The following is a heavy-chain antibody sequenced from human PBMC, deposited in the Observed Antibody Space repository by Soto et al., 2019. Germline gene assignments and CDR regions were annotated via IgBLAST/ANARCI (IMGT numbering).Heavy chain of an antibody. CDR1: GYNFTPFW. D-gene: IGHD1-1*01. CDR2: IYHGDSDA. Sequence: PGESLKISCKGSGYNFTPFWIGWVRQMPGKGLEWMGFIYHGDSDARYSPSFQDQVTISADESITTAYLQWSSLTASDTAMYYCASRKKTTDAFDIWGQGTMVTVSS. CDR3: ASRKKTTDAFDI. V-gene: IGHV5-51*01. J-gene: IGHJ3*02.